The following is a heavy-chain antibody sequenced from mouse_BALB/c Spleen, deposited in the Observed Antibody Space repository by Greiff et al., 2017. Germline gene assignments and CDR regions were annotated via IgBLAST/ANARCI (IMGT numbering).Heavy chain of an antibody. CDR2: ISYSGST. CDR3: ARGTMIKGAMDY. CDR1: GDSITSGY. V-gene: IGHV3-8*02. D-gene: IGHD2-4*01. Sequence: EVKLMESGPSLVKPSQTLSLTCSVTGDSITSGYWNWIRKFPGNKLEYMGYISYSGSTYYNPSLKSRISITRDTSKNQYYLQLNSVTTEDTATYYCARGTMIKGAMDYWGQGTSVTVSS. J-gene: IGHJ4*01.